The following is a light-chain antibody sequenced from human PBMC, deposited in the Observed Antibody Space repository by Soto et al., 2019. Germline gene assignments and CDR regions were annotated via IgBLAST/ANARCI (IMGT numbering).Light chain of an antibody. CDR1: GSDIGGYRF. CDR3: ASYAARSFPYV. V-gene: IGLV2-23*02. Sequence: QSALSQPASVSGSPGQSITISCTGSGSDIGGYRFVSWYQQHPGKPPKLLIFEVTKRSSGVSDRFSGSKSGTRASLTISGIQAEDEADYSCASYAARSFPYVFGSGTKLTVL. J-gene: IGLJ1*01. CDR2: EVT.